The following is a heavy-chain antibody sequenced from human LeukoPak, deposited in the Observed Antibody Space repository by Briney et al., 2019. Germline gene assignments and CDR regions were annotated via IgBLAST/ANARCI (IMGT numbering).Heavy chain of an antibody. CDR2: ISAYNGNT. V-gene: IGHV1-18*01. J-gene: IGHJ4*02. Sequence: ASVKVSCKASGYTFTSYGISWVRQAPGQGLEWMGWISAYNGNTNYAQKLQGRVTMTTDTSTSTAYMELRGLRSDDTAVYYCARGYCSGGSCLPRPYYFDYWGQGTLVTVSS. CDR1: GYTFTSYG. D-gene: IGHD2-15*01. CDR3: ARGYCSGGSCLPRPYYFDY.